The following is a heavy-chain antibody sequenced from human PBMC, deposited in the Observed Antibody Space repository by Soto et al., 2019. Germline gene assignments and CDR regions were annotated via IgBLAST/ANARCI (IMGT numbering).Heavy chain of an antibody. Sequence: SETLSLTCTVSGGSISSYYWSWIRQPAGKGLEWIGRIYTSGNTNYNPSLKSRVTISVDRSKNQFSLKLSSVTAADTAVYYCARVSMTKVVGWFDPWGQGTLVTVSS. CDR2: IYTSGNT. D-gene: IGHD4-17*01. CDR3: ARVSMTKVVGWFDP. J-gene: IGHJ5*02. CDR1: GGSISSYY. V-gene: IGHV4-4*07.